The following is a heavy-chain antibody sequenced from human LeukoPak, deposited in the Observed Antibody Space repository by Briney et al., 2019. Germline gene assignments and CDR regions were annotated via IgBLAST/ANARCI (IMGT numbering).Heavy chain of an antibody. CDR3: ARTRYYYNSRSYGAPYYFDY. CDR2: INHSGST. V-gene: IGHV4-34*01. D-gene: IGHD3-10*01. Sequence: WSWIRQPPGKGLEWIGEINHSGSTNYNPSLKSRVTISVDTSKNQFSLKLSSVTAADTAVYYCARTRYYYNSRSYGAPYYFDYWGQGTLVTVSS. J-gene: IGHJ4*02.